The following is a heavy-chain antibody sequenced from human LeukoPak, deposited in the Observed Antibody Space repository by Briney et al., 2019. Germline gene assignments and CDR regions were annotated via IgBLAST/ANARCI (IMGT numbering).Heavy chain of an antibody. Sequence: ASVKVSCKVSGYTLTELSMHWVRQAPGQGLEWMGWISTYKGNTNYAQKFQGRVTMTTDTSTSTAYMELRSLRSDDTAVYYCARGPGGRSGYYPLEDYYYYYYMDVWGKGTTVTVSS. CDR2: ISTYKGNT. V-gene: IGHV1-18*01. CDR1: GYTLTELS. D-gene: IGHD3-22*01. J-gene: IGHJ6*03. CDR3: ARGPGGRSGYYPLEDYYYYYYMDV.